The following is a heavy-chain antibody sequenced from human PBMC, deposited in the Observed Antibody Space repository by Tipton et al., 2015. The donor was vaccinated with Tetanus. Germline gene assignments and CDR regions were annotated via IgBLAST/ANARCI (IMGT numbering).Heavy chain of an antibody. Sequence: QLVQSGGGVVQPGRSLRLSCAASGFNFSSFAMHWVRQAPGKGLEWVALISYDGSNKYYADSVMDRFTITRDNSKNTLYVQMNSLRAEDMAVYYCAREYSTTWGVVGCFDPWGQGTLVTVSS. J-gene: IGHJ5*02. CDR3: AREYSTTWGVVGCFDP. V-gene: IGHV3-30-3*01. D-gene: IGHD2-2*01. CDR2: ISYDGSNK. CDR1: GFNFSSFA.